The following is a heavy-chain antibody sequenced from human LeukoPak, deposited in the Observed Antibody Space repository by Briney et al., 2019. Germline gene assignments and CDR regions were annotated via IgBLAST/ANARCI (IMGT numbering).Heavy chain of an antibody. Sequence: ASVKVSCKASGYTFTSYAMHWVRQAPGQRLESMGWISAYNGNTNYAQKFQGRVTMTTDTSTSTAYMELRSLTSDDTAVYYCVRERYASSSSDYWGQGTLVTVSS. J-gene: IGHJ4*02. CDR3: VRERYASSSSDY. CDR2: ISAYNGNT. CDR1: GYTFTSYA. V-gene: IGHV1-3*01. D-gene: IGHD6-6*01.